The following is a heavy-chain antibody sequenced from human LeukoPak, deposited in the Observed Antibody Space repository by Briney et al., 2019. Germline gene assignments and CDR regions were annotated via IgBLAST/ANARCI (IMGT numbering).Heavy chain of an antibody. J-gene: IGHJ4*02. CDR1: GFTFSVYY. CDR3: ARDLAVAATIDY. CDR2: ISSSSSYT. Sequence: PGGSLRLSCAASGFTFSVYYMSWIGQAPGKGLEWVSYISSSSSYTNYADSVKGRFTISRDNAKNSLYLQMNSLRAEDTAVYYCARDLAVAATIDYWGQGTLVTVSS. V-gene: IGHV3-11*05. D-gene: IGHD2-15*01.